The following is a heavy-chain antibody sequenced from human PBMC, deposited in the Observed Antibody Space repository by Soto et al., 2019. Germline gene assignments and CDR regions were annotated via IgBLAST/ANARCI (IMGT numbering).Heavy chain of an antibody. Sequence: QVQLVQSGAEVKKPGASVKVYCKASGYTFTSYAMHWVRQAPGQRLEWMGWINAGNGNTKYSQKFQGRVTITRDTSASTAYMELSSLRSEDTAVYYCASGLYDSSGWYNYYFDYWGQGTLVTVSS. V-gene: IGHV1-3*01. J-gene: IGHJ4*02. D-gene: IGHD6-19*01. CDR2: INAGNGNT. CDR3: ASGLYDSSGWYNYYFDY. CDR1: GYTFTSYA.